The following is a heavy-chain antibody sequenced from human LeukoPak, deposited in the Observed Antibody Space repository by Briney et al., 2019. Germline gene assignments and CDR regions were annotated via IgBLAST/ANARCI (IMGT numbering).Heavy chain of an antibody. D-gene: IGHD1-26*01. Sequence: GGSLRLSCAASGFNFKYVWMNWVRQVPGKGLEWVGRIRTKIGGETRDYPAPVKGRFIISRDDSKTTLYLQMNGLKTEDSAVYYCTTERNWELLRPYGLDIWGQGTTVIVSS. V-gene: IGHV3-15*01. CDR2: IRTKIGGETR. CDR1: GFNFKYVW. CDR3: TTERNWELLRPYGLDI. J-gene: IGHJ6*02.